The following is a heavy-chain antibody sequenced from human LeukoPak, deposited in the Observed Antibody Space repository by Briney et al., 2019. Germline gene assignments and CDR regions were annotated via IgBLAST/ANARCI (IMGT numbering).Heavy chain of an antibody. Sequence: SETLSLTCTVSGGSISSYYWSWIRQPAGKGLEWIGRVYTSGSTNYNPSLKSRVTMSVDTSKNQFSLKLSSVTAADTAVYYCARLHYDSSGYYPDYWGQGTLVTVSS. J-gene: IGHJ4*02. CDR3: ARLHYDSSGYYPDY. CDR1: GGSISSYY. CDR2: VYTSGST. D-gene: IGHD3-22*01. V-gene: IGHV4-4*07.